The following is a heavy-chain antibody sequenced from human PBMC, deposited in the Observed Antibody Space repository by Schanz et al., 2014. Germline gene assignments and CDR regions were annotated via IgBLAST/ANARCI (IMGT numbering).Heavy chain of an antibody. Sequence: EAHLLESGVGLAHPRGSLRLSCAASGFSFGTYAMSWVRQAPGKGLLWVSTIGTSGGTNYAESVKGRFTISRDNSKNTLYLQMNSLRAEDTAVYFCAKIERNEDWGQGTLVTVSS. CDR2: IGTSGGT. CDR1: GFSFGTYA. CDR3: AKIERNED. J-gene: IGHJ4*02. D-gene: IGHD1-1*01. V-gene: IGHV3-23*01.